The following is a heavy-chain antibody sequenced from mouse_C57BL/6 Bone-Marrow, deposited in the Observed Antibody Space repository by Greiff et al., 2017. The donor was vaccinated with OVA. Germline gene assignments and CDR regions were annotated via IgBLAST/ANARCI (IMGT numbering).Heavy chain of an antibody. CDR2: IDPNSGGT. CDR1: GYTFTSYW. D-gene: IGHD1-1*01. Sequence: VQLQQPGAELVKPGASVKLSCKASGYTFTSYWMHWVKQRPGRGLEWIGRIDPNSGGTQYNEQFKRKATLTVDKPSSTAYMQRSSLTAEDSAVYYCALLRVFFAYWGQGTLVTVSA. V-gene: IGHV1-72*01. J-gene: IGHJ3*01. CDR3: ALLRVFFAY.